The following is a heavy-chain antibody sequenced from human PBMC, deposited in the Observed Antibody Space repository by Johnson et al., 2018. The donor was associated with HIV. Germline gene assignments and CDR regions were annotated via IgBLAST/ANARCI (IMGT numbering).Heavy chain of an antibody. CDR3: ARVGDDYGDSYDAFDI. CDR1: GFTFSSFA. Sequence: QVQLVESGGGVVQPGRSLRLSCAASGFTFSSFAMHWVRQAPGKGLEWMAVISKEGTDKYYADSVKGRFTISRDDSKNTLYMHMNSLRAEDTAVYYCARVGDDYGDSYDAFDIWGQGTMVTVSS. J-gene: IGHJ3*02. V-gene: IGHV3-30*04. CDR2: ISKEGTDK. D-gene: IGHD4-17*01.